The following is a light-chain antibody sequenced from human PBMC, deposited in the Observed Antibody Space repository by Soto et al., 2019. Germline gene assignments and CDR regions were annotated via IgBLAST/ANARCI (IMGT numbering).Light chain of an antibody. V-gene: IGKV2-28*01. Sequence: DIVMTQSPLSLPVTPGEPAPISCRSSQNLRHSNGYNYLDWYLQKPGQSPQLLIYLGSYRASGVPDRFSGSGSGTDFTLKISRVEAEDVGVYYCMQALQTHTFGQGTKLEIK. CDR3: MQALQTHT. CDR1: QNLRHSNGYNY. CDR2: LGS. J-gene: IGKJ2*01.